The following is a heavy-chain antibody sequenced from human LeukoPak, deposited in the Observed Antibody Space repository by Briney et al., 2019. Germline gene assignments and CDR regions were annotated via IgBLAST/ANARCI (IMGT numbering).Heavy chain of an antibody. V-gene: IGHV3-74*01. D-gene: IGHD2-2*01. Sequence: GGSLRLSCAASGFTFSRHWMHWVRQAPGKGLVWISRINSDASDTNYADFVKGRFTISRDNAKNTVCLQINSLRDEDTAVYYCARICSSTDCLIPDWGQGTLVTVSS. CDR2: INSDASDT. CDR3: ARICSSTDCLIPD. J-gene: IGHJ4*02. CDR1: GFTFSRHW.